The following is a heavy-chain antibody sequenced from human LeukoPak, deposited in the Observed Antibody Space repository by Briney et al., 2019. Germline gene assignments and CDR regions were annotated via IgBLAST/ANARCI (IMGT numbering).Heavy chain of an antibody. Sequence: PSETLSLTCTVSGGSISSYYWSWIRQPPGKGLEWIGYIYYSGSTNYNPSLKSRVTISVDTSKNQLSLKLSSVTAADTAVYYCARVNYYGSGSSQYWGQGTLVTVSS. CDR3: ARVNYYGSGSSQY. V-gene: IGHV4-59*01. J-gene: IGHJ4*02. CDR1: GGSISSYY. CDR2: IYYSGST. D-gene: IGHD3-10*01.